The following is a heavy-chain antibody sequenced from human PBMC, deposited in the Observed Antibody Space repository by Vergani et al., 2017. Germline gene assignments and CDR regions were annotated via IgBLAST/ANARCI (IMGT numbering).Heavy chain of an antibody. CDR2: IYRTGRT. V-gene: IGHV4-38-2*01. J-gene: IGHJ4*02. D-gene: IGHD6-19*01. Sequence: QVQLQESGPGLVKPSETLSLTCAVSGFSIDNGDYWDGSRQPPGKGLERIGSIYRTGRTYYNQSLKSRVTISVDTSNNHFSLILTSLTAAVTAGYYCAVRSCIVSDIFSGTQYFFVFLGQGTLLIVAS. CDR3: AVRSCIVSDIFSGTQYFFVF. CDR1: GFSIDNGDY.